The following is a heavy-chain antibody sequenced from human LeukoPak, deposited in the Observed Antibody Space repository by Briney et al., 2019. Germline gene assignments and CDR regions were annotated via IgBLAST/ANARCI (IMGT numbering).Heavy chain of an antibody. V-gene: IGHV4-34*01. CDR1: GGSFSGYY. CDR3: ARMGRGWYLSPFDY. D-gene: IGHD6-19*01. Sequence: KPSETLSLTCAVYGGSFSGYYWSWIRQPPGEGLEWIGEINHSGSTNYNPSLKSRVTISVDTSENQFSLKLSSVTAADTAVYYCARMGRGWYLSPFDYWGQGTLVTVSS. J-gene: IGHJ4*02. CDR2: INHSGST.